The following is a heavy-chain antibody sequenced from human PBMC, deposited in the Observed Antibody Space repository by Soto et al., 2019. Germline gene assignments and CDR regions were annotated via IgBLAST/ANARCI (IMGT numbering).Heavy chain of an antibody. Sequence: GASVKVSCKASGYTFSNYGISWVRQAPGQGPEWMGWISGYNDNTYYAQTFQGRVTMTIETSTTTSLELRSLKSNDTAVYYCARDQSSGWYGKDSGLDVWGQGTTVTVSS. J-gene: IGHJ6*02. CDR3: ARDQSSGWYGKDSGLDV. CDR2: ISGYNDNT. CDR1: GYTFSNYG. V-gene: IGHV1-18*01. D-gene: IGHD6-19*01.